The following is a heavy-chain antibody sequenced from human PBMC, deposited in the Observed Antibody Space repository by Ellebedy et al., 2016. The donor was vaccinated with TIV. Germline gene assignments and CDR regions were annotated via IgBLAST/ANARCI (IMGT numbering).Heavy chain of an antibody. V-gene: IGHV3-11*01. Sequence: GESLKISCAASGFTFSDYYMSWIRQAPGKGLEWISYISTGGSTVYYADSVKGRFTISRDNAKNSLYLQMNSLRAEDTAAYYCARDTRFIDQQHNWFDPWGQGTLVTVSS. D-gene: IGHD2-2*01. CDR1: GFTFSDYY. J-gene: IGHJ5*02. CDR2: ISTGGSTV. CDR3: ARDTRFIDQQHNWFDP.